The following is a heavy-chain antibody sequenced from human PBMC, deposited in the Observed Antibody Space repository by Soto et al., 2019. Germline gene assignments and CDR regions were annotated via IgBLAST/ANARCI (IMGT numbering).Heavy chain of an antibody. V-gene: IGHV4-59*01. J-gene: IGHJ5*02. D-gene: IGHD4-17*01. CDR1: GGSISSYY. Sequence: SETLSLTCTVSGGSISSYYWSWIRQPPGKGLEWIGYIYYSGSTNYNPSLKSRVTISVDTSKNQFSLKLSSVTAADTAVYYCARENYGDYLNWFDPWGQGTLVTVSS. CDR2: IYYSGST. CDR3: ARENYGDYLNWFDP.